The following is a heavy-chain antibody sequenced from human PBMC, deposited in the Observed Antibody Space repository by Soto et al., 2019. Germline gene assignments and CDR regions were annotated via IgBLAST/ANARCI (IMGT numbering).Heavy chain of an antibody. D-gene: IGHD6-6*01. Sequence: SETLSLTCTVSGGSISSYYWSWIRQPPGKGLEWIGYIYYSGSTNYNPSLKSRVTISVDTSKNQFSLKLSSVTAADTAVYYCASHSSSNKAASFPSGPALFDYWGQGTLVTVSS. J-gene: IGHJ4*02. V-gene: IGHV4-59*01. CDR3: ASHSSSNKAASFPSGPALFDY. CDR1: GGSISSYY. CDR2: IYYSGST.